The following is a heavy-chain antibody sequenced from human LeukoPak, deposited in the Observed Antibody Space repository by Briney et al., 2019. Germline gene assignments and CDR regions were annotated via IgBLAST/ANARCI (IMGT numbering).Heavy chain of an antibody. CDR1: GYTFTSYA. D-gene: IGHD3-10*01. Sequence: GASVKVSCKASGYTFTSYAMHWVRQAPGQRLEWMGWINAGNGNTEYSQKFQGRVTITRDTSASTAYMELSSLRSEDTAVYYCARDLWGFGPYWGQGTLVTVSS. CDR3: ARDLWGFGPY. V-gene: IGHV1-3*01. J-gene: IGHJ4*02. CDR2: INAGNGNT.